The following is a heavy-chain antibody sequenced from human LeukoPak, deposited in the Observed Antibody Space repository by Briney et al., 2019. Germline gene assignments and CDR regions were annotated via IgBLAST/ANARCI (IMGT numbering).Heavy chain of an antibody. CDR1: GFTFDDYG. J-gene: IGHJ3*02. CDR2: LNWNGGST. V-gene: IGHV3-20*04. D-gene: IGHD4-17*01. CDR3: ARDLVYGDPELAFDI. Sequence: GGSLRLSCAASGFTFDDYGMSWVRQAPGKGLEWVSGLNWNGGSTGYADSVKGRFTISRDNARNSLYLQMNSLRAEDTALYYCARDLVYGDPELAFDIWGQGTVVTVSS.